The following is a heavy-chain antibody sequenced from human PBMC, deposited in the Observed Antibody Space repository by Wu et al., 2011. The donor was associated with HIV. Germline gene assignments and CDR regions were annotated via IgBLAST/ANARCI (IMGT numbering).Heavy chain of an antibody. J-gene: IGHJ3*01. Sequence: QVQLVQSGTEVKRPGASVTISCKASGYPLTSFFLHWVRQAPGQGLEWLGVINPTGGDTAYAQKFRGRLSLTRDTSSNRAYLELTSLTSEDTAVYFCARDPYSDSWFSLLGAFDVWGQGSLVIASS. V-gene: IGHV1-46*01. CDR2: INPTGGDT. D-gene: IGHD6-13*01. CDR1: GYPLTSFF. CDR3: ARDPYSDSWFSLLGAFDV.